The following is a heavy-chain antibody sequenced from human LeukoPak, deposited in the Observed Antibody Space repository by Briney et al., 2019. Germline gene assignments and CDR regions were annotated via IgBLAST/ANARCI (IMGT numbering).Heavy chain of an antibody. CDR1: GGSISSGGYY. CDR2: IYHSGST. J-gene: IGHJ6*02. Sequence: PSETLSLTCTVSGGSISSGGYYWSWIRQPPGKGLEWIGYIYHSGSTYYNPSLKSRVTISVDRSKNQFSLKLSSVTAADTAVYYCARAWHYDRSGTPGYGMDVWGQGTTVTVSS. CDR3: ARAWHYDRSGTPGYGMDV. V-gene: IGHV4-30-2*01. D-gene: IGHD3-22*01.